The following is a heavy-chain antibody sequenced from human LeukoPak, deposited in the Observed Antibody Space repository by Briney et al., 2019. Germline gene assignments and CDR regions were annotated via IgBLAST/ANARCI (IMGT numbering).Heavy chain of an antibody. CDR1: GFIFYSYA. V-gene: IGHV3-64*01. Sequence: GGSLRLSCSASGFIFYSYAMHWVRKAPGRGLEYVAAITSSGSSTFHANSVKGRFTISRDNSKNTLYLQMGSLRPEDMAVYFCTRGPGYDYVWGTYRADYWGQGTLVTVSS. D-gene: IGHD3-16*02. CDR3: TRGPGYDYVWGTYRADY. CDR2: ITSSGSST. J-gene: IGHJ4*02.